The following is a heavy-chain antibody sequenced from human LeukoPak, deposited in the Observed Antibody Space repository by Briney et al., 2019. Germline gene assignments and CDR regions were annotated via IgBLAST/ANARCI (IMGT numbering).Heavy chain of an antibody. CDR1: GFTFSSYA. J-gene: IGHJ4*02. Sequence: GGPLRLSCAASGFTFSSYAMSWLHQAPGKGLEWVSAISGSGGSTYYADSVTGRFTISRDNSKNTLYLQMNSLRAEDTAVYYCAKHALKTAMAFFDYWGQGTLVTVSS. D-gene: IGHD5-18*01. V-gene: IGHV3-23*01. CDR3: AKHALKTAMAFFDY. CDR2: ISGSGGST.